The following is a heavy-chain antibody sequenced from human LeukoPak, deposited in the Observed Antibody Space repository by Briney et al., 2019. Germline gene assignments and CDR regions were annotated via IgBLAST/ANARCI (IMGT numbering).Heavy chain of an antibody. CDR2: ISYDGSNK. V-gene: IGHV3-30-3*01. D-gene: IGHD5-18*01. CDR3: ARGRRGDTATPREKHGIGPTDY. J-gene: IGHJ4*02. CDR1: GFTFSSYA. Sequence: GGSLRLSCAASGFTFSSYAMHWVRQAPGKGLEWVAVISYDGSNKYYADSVKGRFTISRDNSKNTLYLQMNSLRAEDTAVYYCARGRRGDTATPREKHGIGPTDYWGQGTLVTVSS.